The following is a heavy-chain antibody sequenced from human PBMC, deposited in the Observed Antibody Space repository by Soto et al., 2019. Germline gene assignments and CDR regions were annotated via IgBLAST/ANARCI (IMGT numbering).Heavy chain of an antibody. CDR2: MKEDGGEI. Sequence: GGSLRLSCAASGFTFSNYWMTWVRQAPGKGLEWVANMKEDGGEIYYLDSVKGRFTISRDNSKNMLYLQMNSLRAEDTAVYYCAKDRQVDGIWNFDYWGQGTLVTVSS. D-gene: IGHD3-3*01. J-gene: IGHJ4*02. CDR1: GFTFSNYW. CDR3: AKDRQVDGIWNFDY. V-gene: IGHV3-7*03.